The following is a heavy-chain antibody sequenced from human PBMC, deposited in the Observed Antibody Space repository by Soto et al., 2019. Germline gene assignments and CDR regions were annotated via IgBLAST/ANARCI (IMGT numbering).Heavy chain of an antibody. V-gene: IGHV3-33*01. CDR3: ARERIAARRTLDY. Sequence: QVYLVESGGGVVQPGRSLRLSCEASAFTFSNYAMHWVRQAPGRGLEWVALIWSDGSNEHYADSLKGRFTISRDNSKNTVYLQMNSLTADDTAVYYCARERIAARRTLDYWGQGTLVNVSS. CDR2: IWSDGSNE. D-gene: IGHD6-6*01. CDR1: AFTFSNYA. J-gene: IGHJ4*02.